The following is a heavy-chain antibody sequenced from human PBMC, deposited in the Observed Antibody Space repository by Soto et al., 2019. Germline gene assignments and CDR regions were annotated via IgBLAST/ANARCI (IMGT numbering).Heavy chain of an antibody. D-gene: IGHD3-16*02. Sequence: PGGSLRLSCAASGFTFSSYGMHWVRQAPGKGLEWVAVISYDGSNKYYADSVKGRFTISRDNSKNTLYLQMNSLRAEDTAVYYCAKHRLRLGELSFDYGMDVWGQGTTVTVSS. V-gene: IGHV3-30*18. CDR3: AKHRLRLGELSFDYGMDV. CDR2: ISYDGSNK. CDR1: GFTFSSYG. J-gene: IGHJ6*02.